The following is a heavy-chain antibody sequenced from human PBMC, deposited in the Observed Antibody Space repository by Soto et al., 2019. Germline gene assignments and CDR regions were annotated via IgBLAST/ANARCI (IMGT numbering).Heavy chain of an antibody. CDR1: GGSISSSNW. D-gene: IGHD6-19*01. J-gene: IGHJ4*02. CDR3: ASSGWDGYFDY. Sequence: QVQLQESGPGLVKPSGTLSLTCAVSGGSISSSNWWSWVRQPPGKGLEWIGEIYHSGSTNYNPSLNSRVTISVDKSKNQFSLKLSSVTAADTAVYYCASSGWDGYFDYWGQGTLVTVSS. V-gene: IGHV4-4*02. CDR2: IYHSGST.